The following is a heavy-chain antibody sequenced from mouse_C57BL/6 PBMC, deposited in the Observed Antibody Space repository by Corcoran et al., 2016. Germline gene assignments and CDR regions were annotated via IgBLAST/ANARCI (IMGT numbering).Heavy chain of an antibody. Sequence: QVQLKQSGAELVRPGASVQLSCKASGYTFTDYYINWVKQRPGQGLEWIARIYPGSGNTYYNEKFKGKATLTAEKSSSTAYMQLSSLTSEDSAVYFCAREDYDDYAMDYWGQGTSVTVSS. CDR3: AREDYDDYAMDY. CDR1: GYTFTDYY. D-gene: IGHD2-4*01. V-gene: IGHV1-76*01. J-gene: IGHJ4*01. CDR2: IYPGSGNT.